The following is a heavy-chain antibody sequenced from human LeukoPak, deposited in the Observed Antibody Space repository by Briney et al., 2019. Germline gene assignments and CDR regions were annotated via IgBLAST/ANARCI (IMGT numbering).Heavy chain of an antibody. Sequence: SETLSLTCSVSGGSITTYYWSWIRQPPGKGLEWIGYIYYSGSTYYNPSLKSRVTISVDTSKNQFSLKLSSVTAADTAVYYCARTTIFGVVPKYYFDCWGQGTLVTVSS. V-gene: IGHV4-30-4*08. D-gene: IGHD3-3*01. CDR1: GGSITTYY. CDR3: ARTTIFGVVPKYYFDC. CDR2: IYYSGST. J-gene: IGHJ4*02.